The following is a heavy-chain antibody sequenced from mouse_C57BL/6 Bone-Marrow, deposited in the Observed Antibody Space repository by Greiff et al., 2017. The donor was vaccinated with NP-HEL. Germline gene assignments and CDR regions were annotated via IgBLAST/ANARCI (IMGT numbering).Heavy chain of an antibody. Sequence: DVKLVESGGGLVKPGGSLKLSCAASGFTFSSYTMSWVRQTPEKRLEWVATISGGGGNTYYPDSVKGRFTISRDNAKNTLYLQMSSLRSEDTASYYCAKQLRLRYFDVWGTGTTVTVSS. CDR2: ISGGGGNT. D-gene: IGHD3-2*02. CDR1: GFTFSSYT. CDR3: AKQLRLRYFDV. V-gene: IGHV5-9*01. J-gene: IGHJ1*03.